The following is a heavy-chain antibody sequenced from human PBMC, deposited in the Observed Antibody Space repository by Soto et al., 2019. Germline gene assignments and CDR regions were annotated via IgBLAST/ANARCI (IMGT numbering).Heavy chain of an antibody. V-gene: IGHV4-34*01. CDR3: AREPFSGSSYLAY. CDR1: GGSFTDYY. CDR2: INHSGST. Sequence: QVQLQQWGAGLLKPSEALSLTCAVYGGSFTDYYWSWIRQPPGKGLEWIGEINHSGSTNYHPSLRGRVSISVDTSKNQFSLKLTSVTAADTATYYCAREPFSGSSYLAYWGQGNLDTVSS. D-gene: IGHD1-26*01. J-gene: IGHJ4*02.